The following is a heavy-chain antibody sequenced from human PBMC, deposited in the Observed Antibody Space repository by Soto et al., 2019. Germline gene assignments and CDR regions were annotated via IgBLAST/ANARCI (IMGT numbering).Heavy chain of an antibody. CDR2: IIPIFGTA. J-gene: IGHJ3*02. CDR1: GGTFSSYA. CDR3: ARVRQKYDSSRYMIGAFDI. Sequence: QVQLVQSGAEGKKPGSSVKVSCKASGGTFSSYAIIWVRQAPGQGLEWMGGIIPIFGTANYAQKFQGRVTITADESTSTAYMELSSLRSEDTAVYYCARVRQKYDSSRYMIGAFDIWGQGTMVTVSS. V-gene: IGHV1-69*01. D-gene: IGHD3-22*01.